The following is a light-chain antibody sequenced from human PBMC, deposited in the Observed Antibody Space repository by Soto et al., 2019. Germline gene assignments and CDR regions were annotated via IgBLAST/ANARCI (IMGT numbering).Light chain of an antibody. CDR2: KXS. CDR3: QHYKVDTWT. Sequence: DIQMTQSPSTLASSAGDRVTIPXRVSISITTWLTWYQQKPGXAPKXXXDKXSSLQRGGPSRLSGSGSGTEFTLSISSLQPDDFATYYCQHYKVDTWTFGQGTKVDIK. V-gene: IGKV1-5*03. J-gene: IGKJ1*01. CDR1: ISITTW.